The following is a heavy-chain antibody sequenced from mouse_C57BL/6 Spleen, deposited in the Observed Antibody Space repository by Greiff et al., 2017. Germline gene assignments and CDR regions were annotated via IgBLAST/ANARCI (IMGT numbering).Heavy chain of an antibody. CDR1: GYTFTDYN. Sequence: EVQLQQPGPELVKPGASVKMSCKASGYTFTDYNMHWVKQSPGKGLEWIGNINPYNGGTNYNQKFKGKATLTVDKSSSTAYMPLRSLTSEDSAVYYCAIHYNGGNYWYLDVWGTGTTVTVSS. J-gene: IGHJ1*03. V-gene: IGHV1-22*01. D-gene: IGHD1-1*01. CDR3: AIHYNGGNYWYLDV. CDR2: INPYNGGT.